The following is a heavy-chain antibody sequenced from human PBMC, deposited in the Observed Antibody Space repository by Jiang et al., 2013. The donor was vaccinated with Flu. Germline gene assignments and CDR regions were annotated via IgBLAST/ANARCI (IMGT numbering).Heavy chain of an antibody. Sequence: GPGLVKPSETLSLTCTVFGGSISNYYWSWIRQPPGKGLEWIGNVYYSGSTNYNPSSRARVTISVDTSKNQFSLKLSSVTATDTAVYYCARQSYSRSWNTEFDYWGQGTLVTVSS. CDR2: VYYSGST. D-gene: IGHD6-13*01. CDR3: ARQSYSRSWNTEFDY. CDR1: GGSISNYY. J-gene: IGHJ4*02. V-gene: IGHV4-59*08.